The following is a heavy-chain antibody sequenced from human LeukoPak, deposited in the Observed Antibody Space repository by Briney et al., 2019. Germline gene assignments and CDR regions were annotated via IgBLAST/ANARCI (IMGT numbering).Heavy chain of an antibody. CDR1: GGSISYYY. J-gene: IGHJ6*02. CDR3: ARHASSSWYLAV. Sequence: SETLSLTCTVSGGSISYYYWSWIRQSPGKGLEWIGYIYYSGTTNYNPSLKSQVTISVDTSKNQFSLQLRSVTAADTAVYYCARHASSSWYLAVWGQGTTVTVSS. CDR2: IYYSGTT. V-gene: IGHV4-59*01. D-gene: IGHD6-13*01.